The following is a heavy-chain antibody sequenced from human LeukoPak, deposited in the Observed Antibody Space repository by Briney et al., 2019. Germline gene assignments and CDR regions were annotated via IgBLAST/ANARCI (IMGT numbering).Heavy chain of an antibody. CDR2: IYSGGTT. CDR3: ARGPYSYDSSGAFDI. J-gene: IGHJ3*02. D-gene: IGHD3-22*01. V-gene: IGHV3-53*01. Sequence: GGSLRLSCAASGFTVSSNYINWVRQAPGKGLEWVSLIYSGGTTYYADSVKGRFTISRDNSKNTVHLQMNNLRAEDTAMYFCARGPYSYDSSGAFDIWGQGTMVTVSS. CDR1: GFTVSSNY.